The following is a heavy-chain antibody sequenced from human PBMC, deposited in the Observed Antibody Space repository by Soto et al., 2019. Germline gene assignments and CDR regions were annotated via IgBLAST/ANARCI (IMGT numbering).Heavy chain of an antibody. J-gene: IGHJ1*01. V-gene: IGHV4-59*01. CDR1: GGSISSYY. Sequence: SETLSLTCTVSGGSISSYYWSWIRQPPGKGLEWIGYIYYSGSTNYNPSLKSRVTISVDTSKNPFSLKLSSVTAADTAVYYCAKGGSAEFFQHWGQGTLVTVSS. CDR2: IYYSGST. CDR3: AKGGSAEFFQH. D-gene: IGHD5-12*01.